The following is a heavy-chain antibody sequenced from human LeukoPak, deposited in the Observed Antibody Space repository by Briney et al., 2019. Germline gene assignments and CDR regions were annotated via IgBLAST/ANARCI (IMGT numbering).Heavy chain of an antibody. J-gene: IGHJ4*02. CDR1: GGSISSSSYY. V-gene: IGHV4-39*07. Sequence: SETLSLTCTVSGGSISSSSYYWGWIRQPPGNGLEWIGSIYYSGNTYYNPSLKSRVTISVDTSKNQFSLKLSSVTAADTAVYYCARLPYDSSGYYPRTHFDYWGQGTLVTVSS. D-gene: IGHD3-22*01. CDR2: IYYSGNT. CDR3: ARLPYDSSGYYPRTHFDY.